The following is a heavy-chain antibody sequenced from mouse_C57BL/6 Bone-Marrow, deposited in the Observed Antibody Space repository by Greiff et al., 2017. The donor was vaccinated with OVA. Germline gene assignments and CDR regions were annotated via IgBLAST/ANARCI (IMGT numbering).Heavy chain of an antibody. D-gene: IGHD2-3*01. CDR1: GFSFNTYA. CDR2: IRSKSNNYAT. CDR3: VRPDGYSFAY. V-gene: IGHV10-1*01. J-gene: IGHJ3*01. Sequence: GGGLVQPKGSLKLSCAASGFSFNTYAMNWVRQAPGKGLEWVARIRSKSNNYATYYADSVKDRFTISRDDSESMLYLQMNNLKTEDTAMYYCVRPDGYSFAYWGQGTLVTVSA.